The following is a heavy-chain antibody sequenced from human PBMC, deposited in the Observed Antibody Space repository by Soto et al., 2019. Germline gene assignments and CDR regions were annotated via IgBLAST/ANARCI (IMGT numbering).Heavy chain of an antibody. CDR1: YGSISVSNVF. Sequence: PSETLSLTCTVSYGSISVSNVFWGWVRQPPGKGLEWIGNIDYSGTAYFSPSLGTRVTFPVDTSKNQFSLTLYSVTAADTAVYYCARTTGRHLDFWGQGILVTVS. D-gene: IGHD4-4*01. J-gene: IGHJ4*02. CDR2: IDYSGTA. CDR3: ARTTGRHLDF. V-gene: IGHV4-39*01.